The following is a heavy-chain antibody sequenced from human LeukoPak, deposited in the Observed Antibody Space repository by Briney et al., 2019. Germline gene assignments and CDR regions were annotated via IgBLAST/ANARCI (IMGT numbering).Heavy chain of an antibody. Sequence: GASVKVSCEASGYTFTSYDINWVRQATGQGLEWMGWMNPNSGNTGYAQKFQGRVTMTEDTSTDTAYMELSSLRSEDTAVYYCATDPRIVGAKDLGYWGQGTLVTVSS. D-gene: IGHD1-26*01. CDR1: GYTFTSYD. V-gene: IGHV1-8*01. J-gene: IGHJ4*02. CDR3: ATDPRIVGAKDLGY. CDR2: MNPNSGNT.